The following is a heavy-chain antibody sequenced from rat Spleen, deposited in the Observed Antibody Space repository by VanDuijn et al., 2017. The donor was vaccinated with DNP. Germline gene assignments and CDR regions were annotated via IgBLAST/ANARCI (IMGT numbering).Heavy chain of an antibody. CDR1: GFTFNNYW. J-gene: IGHJ2*01. CDR3: KVGAQY. Sequence: EVQLVESGGGLVQPGRSLKLSCKVSGFTFNNYWMAWIRQVPGKGLEWIASIASSGGNTFYLDSVKGRFTVSRDNSRNALYLQMNSLRSEDTATYYCKVGAQYWGQGVMVTVSS. V-gene: IGHV5-31*01. D-gene: IGHD5-1*01. CDR2: IASSGGNT.